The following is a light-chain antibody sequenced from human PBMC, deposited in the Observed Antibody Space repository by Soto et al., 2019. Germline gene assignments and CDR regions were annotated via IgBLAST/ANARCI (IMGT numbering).Light chain of an antibody. J-gene: IGKJ1*01. Sequence: DIQMTQSPSSLSASVGDRVTITCRASQSISSYLNWYQQKPGKAPKVLIYAASSLQSGVPSRFSGSGSGTDFTLTINNLQPEDFATYYCQQSYSTLLTFGQGTKVDIK. CDR2: AAS. CDR1: QSISSY. V-gene: IGKV1-39*01. CDR3: QQSYSTLLT.